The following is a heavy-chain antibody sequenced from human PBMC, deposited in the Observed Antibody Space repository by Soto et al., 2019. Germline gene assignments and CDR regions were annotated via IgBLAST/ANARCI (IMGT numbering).Heavy chain of an antibody. Sequence: QVQLQESGPGLVKPSQTLSLTCTVSGGSISSGGYYWSWIRQHPGKGLEWIGYIYYSGSTYYNPSLKSRVTISVDTSKNQLCLKLNSVTAADTAVYFCARSFGDYGAIDYWGQGTLVTVSS. J-gene: IGHJ4*02. D-gene: IGHD4-17*01. V-gene: IGHV4-31*03. CDR2: IYYSGST. CDR1: GGSISSGGYY. CDR3: ARSFGDYGAIDY.